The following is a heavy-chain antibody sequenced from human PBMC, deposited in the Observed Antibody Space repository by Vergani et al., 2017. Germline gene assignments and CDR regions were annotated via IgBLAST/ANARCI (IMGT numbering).Heavy chain of an antibody. D-gene: IGHD3-10*01. J-gene: IGHJ5*02. V-gene: IGHV4-59*11. CDR1: FDSIRNLY. CDR3: GRVADFYGLGSRLLDL. Sequence: QVQLQESGPGLVKSSETLSLTCSVSFDSIRNLYCNWIRQPPGKELEWIGYMYHSGSTNYNPPLETRVTISGDTSKNQFSLKLNSVTAADTAVYYCGRVADFYGLGSRLLDLWGQGILVTVSS. CDR2: MYHSGST.